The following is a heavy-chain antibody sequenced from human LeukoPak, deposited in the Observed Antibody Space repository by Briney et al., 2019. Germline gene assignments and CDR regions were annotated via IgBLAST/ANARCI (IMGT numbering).Heavy chain of an antibody. D-gene: IGHD3-10*01. J-gene: IGHJ6*04. V-gene: IGHV3-7*03. CDR2: IKQDGSEK. CDR1: GFTFSSYW. Sequence: PGGSLRLSCAASGFTFSSYWMSWVRQAPGKGLEWVANIKQDGSEKYYVDPVKGRFTISRDNAKNSLYLQMNSLRAEDTAVYYCARDNPLWFGELSPGYYYYYGMDVWGKGTTVTVSS. CDR3: ARDNPLWFGELSPGYYYYYGMDV.